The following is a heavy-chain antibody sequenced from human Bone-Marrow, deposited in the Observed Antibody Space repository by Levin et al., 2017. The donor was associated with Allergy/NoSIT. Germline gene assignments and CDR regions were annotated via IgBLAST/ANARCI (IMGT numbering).Heavy chain of an antibody. CDR2: ISGNGGNT. V-gene: IGHV3-23*01. CDR3: AKDYSGTYAGFED. D-gene: IGHD1-26*01. J-gene: IGHJ4*02. CDR1: GFTFSTYG. Sequence: GESLKISCAASGFTFSTYGMSWVRQAPGKGPEWVSGISGNGGNTYYADSVKGRFTISRDYSSDYSKNPLYLQMNSLRAEDTAIYYCAKDYSGTYAGFEDWGQGTLVIVSS.